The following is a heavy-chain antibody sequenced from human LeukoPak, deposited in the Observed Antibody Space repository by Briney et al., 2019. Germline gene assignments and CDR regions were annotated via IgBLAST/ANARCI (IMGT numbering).Heavy chain of an antibody. CDR3: WVCSDSSGYPHNFAY. CDR1: GFTFSSYG. Sequence: GGSLRLSCAASGFTFSSYGMNMNWVRQAPGKGLEWVSSISSSSSYIYYADSVKGRFTISRDNSKNTLYLQMNSLRAEDTAVYYCWVCSDSSGYPHNFAYWGQGTPVTVSS. V-gene: IGHV3-21*01. J-gene: IGHJ4*02. D-gene: IGHD3-22*01. CDR2: ISSSSSYI.